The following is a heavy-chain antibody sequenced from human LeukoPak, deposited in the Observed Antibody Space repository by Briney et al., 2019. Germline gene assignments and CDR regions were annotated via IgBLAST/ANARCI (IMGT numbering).Heavy chain of an antibody. V-gene: IGHV4-59*01. Sequence: SETLSLTCTVSGGSIRSYYWSWIRQPPGKGLEWIGHIYYSGSTNYNPSLKSRVTISVDTSKNQFSLKLSPVTAADTAVYYCATGGAYSGSYYGYWGQGTLVTVSS. D-gene: IGHD1-26*01. J-gene: IGHJ4*02. CDR1: GGSIRSYY. CDR3: ATGGAYSGSYYGY. CDR2: IYYSGST.